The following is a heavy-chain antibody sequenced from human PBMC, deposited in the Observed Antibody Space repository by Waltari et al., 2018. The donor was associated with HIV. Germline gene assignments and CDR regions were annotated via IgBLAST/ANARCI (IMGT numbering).Heavy chain of an antibody. CDR2: IWFDGSKK. D-gene: IGHD3-16*01. CDR1: GFTFSSFG. CDR3: ARDRGGLRQPLDY. Sequence: QVQLVESGGGVVQPGRSLRLSCAASGFTFSSFGMHWVRQAPGKGLEWLSVIWFDGSKKFYADSVKGRFTISRDNSKNIVHLQMNSLRAEDTALYYCARDRGGLRQPLDYWGQGTLVTVSS. J-gene: IGHJ4*02. V-gene: IGHV3-33*01.